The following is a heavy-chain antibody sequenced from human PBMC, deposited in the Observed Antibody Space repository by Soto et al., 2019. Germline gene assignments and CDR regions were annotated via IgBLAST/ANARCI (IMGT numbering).Heavy chain of an antibody. D-gene: IGHD6-19*01. CDR3: VRDVAVPGIAVAGSSFDI. V-gene: IGHV1-18*01. CDR2: ISAYNGNT. Sequence: ASVKVSCKASGYTFTSYGISWVRQAPGQGLEWMGWISAYNGNTNYAQKLQGRVTMATDTSTSTAYMELRSLRSDYTAVYYCVRDVAVPGIAVAGSSFDIWGQGTMVTVSS. J-gene: IGHJ3*02. CDR1: GYTFTSYG.